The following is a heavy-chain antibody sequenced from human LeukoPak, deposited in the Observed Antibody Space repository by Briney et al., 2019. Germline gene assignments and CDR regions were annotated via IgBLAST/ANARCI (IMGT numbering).Heavy chain of an antibody. J-gene: IGHJ4*02. CDR3: ARDGHGTLDY. Sequence: GGSLRLSCAASGFSFSSYTMQWVRQGPAKGLEWVAVIWSDTTNKFYPDSVKGRFTISRDNSKNTLYLQMNSLRAEDPAVYYCARDGHGTLDYWGQGTLVTVSS. CDR2: IWSDTTNK. D-gene: IGHD6-13*01. V-gene: IGHV3-33*01. CDR1: GFSFSSYT.